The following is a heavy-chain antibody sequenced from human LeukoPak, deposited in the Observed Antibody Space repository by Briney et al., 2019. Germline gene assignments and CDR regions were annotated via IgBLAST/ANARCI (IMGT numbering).Heavy chain of an antibody. V-gene: IGHV3-48*04. J-gene: IGHJ4*02. D-gene: IGHD1-1*01. CDR2: ISRSSSKI. CDR1: GFSFSDYS. Sequence: PGGSLRLSCAASGFSFSDYSMNWVRQAPGKGLEWLSYISRSSSKIAYADSVQGRFTISRDNAQNLLYLQMNSLRLEDTALYFCAKDINWSFDYWGQGALVTVSP. CDR3: AKDINWSFDY.